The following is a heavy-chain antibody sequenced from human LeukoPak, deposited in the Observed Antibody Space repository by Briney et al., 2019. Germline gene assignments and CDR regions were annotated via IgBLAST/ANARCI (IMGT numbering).Heavy chain of an antibody. J-gene: IGHJ6*03. CDR1: GFTFSGYD. V-gene: IGHV3-30*02. CDR3: AKGPKQLLVRRSVWSYMDV. CDR2: IRSDGTNK. Sequence: GGSLRLSCVVSGFTFSGYDMHWVRQAPGKGLEWVAFIRSDGTNKYYADSVKGRFTISRDNSKNTMYLQMNILRAEDTAVYYCAKGPKQLLVRRSVWSYMDVWGKGTTVTIS. D-gene: IGHD5/OR15-5a*01.